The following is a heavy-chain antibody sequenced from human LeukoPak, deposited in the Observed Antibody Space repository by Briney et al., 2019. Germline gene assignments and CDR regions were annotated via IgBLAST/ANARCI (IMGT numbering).Heavy chain of an antibody. CDR1: GGSISSSSYF. Sequence: SETLSLTCTVSGGSISSSSYFWGWIRQPPGKGLEWIGSIYYGGSTYYNPSLKSRVTISVDTSMNQFSLKLSFVTTADTAVYYCARALRYCSGGSCTRGYDWFDPWGQGTLVTVPS. CDR2: IYYGGST. V-gene: IGHV4-39*01. J-gene: IGHJ5*02. D-gene: IGHD2-15*01. CDR3: ARALRYCSGGSCTRGYDWFDP.